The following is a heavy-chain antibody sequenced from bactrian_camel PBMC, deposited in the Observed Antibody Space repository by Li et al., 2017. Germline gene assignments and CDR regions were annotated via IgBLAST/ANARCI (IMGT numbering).Heavy chain of an antibody. V-gene: IGHV3S55*01. CDR3: AATTEFPYCTEWTAFGV. J-gene: IGHJ4*01. D-gene: IGHD3*01. Sequence: HVQLVESGGGSVQAGGSLRLSCVGSGLRDCTYAMSWHRQSPGKEREAVARMSTIGVQLVVDSVKGRFTITKDNAKNTLYLQMKDLKPEDTAMYYCAATTEFPYCTEWTAFGVWGQGTQVTVS. CDR1: GLRDCTYA. CDR2: MSTIGVQ.